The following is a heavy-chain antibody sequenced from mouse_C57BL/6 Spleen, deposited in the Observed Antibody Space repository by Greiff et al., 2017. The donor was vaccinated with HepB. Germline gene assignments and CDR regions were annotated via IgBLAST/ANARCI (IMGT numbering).Heavy chain of an antibody. CDR2: ISYDGSN. Sequence: EVKLMESGPGLVKPSQSLSLTCSVTGYSITSGYYWNWIRQFPGNKLEWMGYISYDGSNNYNPSLKNRISITRDPSKNQFFLKLNSVTTEDTATYYCARGGLLRDYWGQGTTLTVSS. J-gene: IGHJ2*01. V-gene: IGHV3-6*01. D-gene: IGHD1-1*01. CDR1: GYSITSGYY. CDR3: ARGGLLRDY.